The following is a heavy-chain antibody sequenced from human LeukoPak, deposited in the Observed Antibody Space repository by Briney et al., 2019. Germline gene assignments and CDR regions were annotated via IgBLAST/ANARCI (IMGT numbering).Heavy chain of an antibody. CDR3: ASGGRPHAFDI. Sequence: PSETLSLTCTVSGGSISSYYWSWIRQPPGKGLEWVGYIYYSGSTNYNPSLKSGVTISVDTSKNQFSLKLSSATAADTAVYYCASGGRPHAFDIWGEGTMVTVSS. V-gene: IGHV4-59*01. CDR2: IYYSGST. J-gene: IGHJ3*02. D-gene: IGHD3-16*01. CDR1: GGSISSYY.